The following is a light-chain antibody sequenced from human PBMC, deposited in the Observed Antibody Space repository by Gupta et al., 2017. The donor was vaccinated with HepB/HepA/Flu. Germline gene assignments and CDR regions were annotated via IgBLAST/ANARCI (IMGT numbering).Light chain of an antibody. V-gene: IGKV3-15*01. CDR3: QQANNWAFT. J-gene: IGKJ3*01. CDR1: QSVSNN. CDR2: DAS. Sequence: EIVMTQSPATLSVSPGDRATLSCRASQSVSNNLVWYQQKPGQPPRLLIYDASTRPTGVPARFIGSGSGTEFTLTMSSLQSEDLALYYCQQANNWAFTFGPGTRVDI.